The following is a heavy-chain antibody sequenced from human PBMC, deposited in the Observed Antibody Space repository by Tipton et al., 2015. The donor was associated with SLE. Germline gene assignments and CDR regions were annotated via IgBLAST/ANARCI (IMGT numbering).Heavy chain of an antibody. J-gene: IGHJ6*03. Sequence: TLSLTCTVSGDSITSYYWNWIRQPPGKGLEWIGYIYYNGHTNYSPSLKSRVTLSVDTSKNQFSLTLSSVTAADTAVYYCARVGAYYDFLTGAGYYYYYMDVWGKGTTVTVSS. CDR2: IYYNGHT. V-gene: IGHV4-59*01. CDR1: GDSITSYY. CDR3: ARVGAYYDFLTGAGYYYYYMDV. D-gene: IGHD3-9*01.